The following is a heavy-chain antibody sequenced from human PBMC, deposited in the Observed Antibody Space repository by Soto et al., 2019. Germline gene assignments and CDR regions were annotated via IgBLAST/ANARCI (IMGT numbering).Heavy chain of an antibody. CDR1: GGSISSGGYY. D-gene: IGHD6-13*01. J-gene: IGHJ4*02. CDR3: ARENPGAAAGTLYFDY. Sequence: SETLSLTCTVSGGSISSGGYYWSWIRQHPGKGLEWIGYIYYSGSTYYNPSLKSRVTISVDTSKNQFSLKLSSVTAADTAVYYCARENPGAAAGTLYFDYWGRGTLVTVSS. V-gene: IGHV4-31*03. CDR2: IYYSGST.